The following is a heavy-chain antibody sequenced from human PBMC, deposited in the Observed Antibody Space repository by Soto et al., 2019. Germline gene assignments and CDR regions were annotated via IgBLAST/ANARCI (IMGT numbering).Heavy chain of an antibody. D-gene: IGHD5-18*01. J-gene: IGHJ6*02. V-gene: IGHV4-59*01. Sequence: SETLSLTCTVSGGSISTYYWSWIRQPPGKGLQWIGYIYYGGSTNYNPSLKSRVSISVDTSKNQCSLRLTSVTAADTAVYYCARAGTVMASPTNHGMDVWGQGTTVTVSS. CDR1: GGSISTYY. CDR2: IYYGGST. CDR3: ARAGTVMASPTNHGMDV.